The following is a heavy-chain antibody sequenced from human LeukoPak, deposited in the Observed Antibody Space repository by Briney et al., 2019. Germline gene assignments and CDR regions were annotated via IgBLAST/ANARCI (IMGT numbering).Heavy chain of an antibody. V-gene: IGHV1-18*01. CDR1: SYSFTSYG. CDR2: ISAYNGNT. D-gene: IGHD3-22*01. Sequence: EASVKVSCKASSYSFTSYGFSWARQAPGQGLEWMGWISAYNGNTKYAQKLQGRVTMTTDTSTSTAYMELRSLRSDDTAVYYCARDKGETYYYDSSGYYENAFDIWGQGTMVTVSS. J-gene: IGHJ3*02. CDR3: ARDKGETYYYDSSGYYENAFDI.